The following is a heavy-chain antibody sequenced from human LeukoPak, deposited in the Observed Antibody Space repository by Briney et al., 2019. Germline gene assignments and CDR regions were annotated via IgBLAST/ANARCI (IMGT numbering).Heavy chain of an antibody. D-gene: IGHD5/OR15-5a*01. CDR3: ARATLYDYYFNY. J-gene: IGHJ4*02. CDR2: INPSGGST. V-gene: IGHV1-46*01. Sequence: ASVKVSCKASGYTFTSYYMHWVRQAPGQGLEWMGIINPSGGSTSYAQKFQGRVTLTRDTSTSTVYMELSSLRSEDTAVYYCARATLYDYYFNYWGQGTLVTASS. CDR1: GYTFTSYY.